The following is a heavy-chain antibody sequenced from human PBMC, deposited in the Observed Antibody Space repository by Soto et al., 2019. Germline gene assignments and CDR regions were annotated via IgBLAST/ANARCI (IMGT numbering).Heavy chain of an antibody. J-gene: IGHJ6*02. CDR1: GGTCSSYA. Sequence: QVQLVQSGAEVKKPGSSVKVSCKASGGTCSSYAISWVRQAPGQGLEWMGRIIPILGIANYAQKFQGRVTITADKSTSTVYMEPSSLRSEDTAVYYCARGGRVAGTRFHSGMDVWGQGTTVTVSS. CDR2: IIPILGIA. CDR3: ARGGRVAGTRFHSGMDV. D-gene: IGHD6-19*01. V-gene: IGHV1-69*04.